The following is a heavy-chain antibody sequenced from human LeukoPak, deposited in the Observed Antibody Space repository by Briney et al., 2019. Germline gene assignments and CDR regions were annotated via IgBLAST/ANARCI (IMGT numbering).Heavy chain of an antibody. J-gene: IGHJ4*02. CDR1: GGTFSGYA. CDR3: ASEGMDTTYGPPFDY. Sequence: SVKVSCKASGGTFSGYAITWVRQAPGQGLGWMGRINPIPDTANYAQRFQGRVTITADKSTNTAYMELSSLRSEDTAVYYCASEGMDTTYGPPFDYWGQGTLVTVSS. V-gene: IGHV1-69*04. D-gene: IGHD5-18*01. CDR2: INPIPDTA.